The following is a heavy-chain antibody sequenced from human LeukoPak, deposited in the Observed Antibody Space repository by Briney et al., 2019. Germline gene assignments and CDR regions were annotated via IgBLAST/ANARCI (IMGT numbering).Heavy chain of an antibody. Sequence: SETLSLTCTVSGGSISSSSYYWGWIRQPPGKGLEWIGSIYYSGSTYYNPSLKSRVTISVDKSKNQFSLKLSSVTAADTAVYYCARVAWGSGSHLNYWGQGTLVTVSS. CDR2: IYYSGST. D-gene: IGHD3-10*01. CDR1: GGSISSSSYY. CDR3: ARVAWGSGSHLNY. J-gene: IGHJ4*02. V-gene: IGHV4-39*07.